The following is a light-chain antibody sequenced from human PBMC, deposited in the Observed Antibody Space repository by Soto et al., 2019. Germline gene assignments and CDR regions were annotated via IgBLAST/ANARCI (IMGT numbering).Light chain of an antibody. Sequence: EIVLTQSPGTPSLSPGERATPSCRASQSISSMYFAWYQQKPGQPPRLLIYGASSRATGVPDRFSGSGSGTDFTLTISRLEPEDFSLYYCQQYGGSPAWTFGQGTKVDIK. CDR2: GAS. CDR1: QSISSMY. J-gene: IGKJ1*01. CDR3: QQYGGSPAWT. V-gene: IGKV3-20*01.